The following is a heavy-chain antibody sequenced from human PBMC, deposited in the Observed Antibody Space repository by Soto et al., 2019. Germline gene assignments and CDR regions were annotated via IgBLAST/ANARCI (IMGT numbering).Heavy chain of an antibody. J-gene: IGHJ6*02. CDR1: GYTFTGYY. CDR3: ARERLYSSSWYTYYYYGMDV. Sequence: ASVKVSCKASGYTFTGYYMHWVRQAPGQGLGWMGWINPNSGGTNYAHKFQGWVTMTRDTSISTAYMELSRLRSDDTAVYYCARERLYSSSWYTYYYYGMDVWGQGTTVTVSS. D-gene: IGHD6-13*01. CDR2: INPNSGGT. V-gene: IGHV1-2*04.